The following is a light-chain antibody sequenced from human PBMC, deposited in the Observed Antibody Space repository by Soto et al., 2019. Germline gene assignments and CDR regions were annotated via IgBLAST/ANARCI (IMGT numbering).Light chain of an antibody. J-gene: IGKJ2*01. CDR1: QSVSSY. CDR3: QQYSTWPPRYT. Sequence: EIVMTQSPATLSVSPGGRATLSCRASQSVSSYLAWYQQRPGQPPRLLIYRASTRATNIPARFSGSGSGTEFSLTISSLQSEDFAVYYCQQYSTWPPRYTFGQGTKLEIK. CDR2: RAS. V-gene: IGKV3-15*01.